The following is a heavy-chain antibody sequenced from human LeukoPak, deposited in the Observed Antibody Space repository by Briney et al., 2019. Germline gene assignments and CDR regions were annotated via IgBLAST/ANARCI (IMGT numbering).Heavy chain of an antibody. V-gene: IGHV1-18*01. CDR1: GYTFSSFG. Sequence: ASVKVSCKASGYTFSSFGFSWVRQAPGHGLEWMGWITATDGSTHFAQKFQGRVIMTTDTSTSTAYMELRSLRSDDSAVYYCARAYYYDSSGYYSNWGQGTLVTVSS. CDR2: ITATDGST. CDR3: ARAYYYDSSGYYSN. J-gene: IGHJ4*02. D-gene: IGHD3-22*01.